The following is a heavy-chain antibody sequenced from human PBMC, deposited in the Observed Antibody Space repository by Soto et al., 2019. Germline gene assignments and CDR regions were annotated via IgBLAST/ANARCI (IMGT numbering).Heavy chain of an antibody. CDR3: VRVVERHYFDY. CDR2: TRDKSESYTT. J-gene: IGHJ4*02. V-gene: IGHV3-72*01. Sequence: GGSLRLSCAASGFIISDRYMDWVRQAPGKGLEWVGRTRDKSESYTTEYAASVKGRFTISRDDSKNSLYLQMNSLKTEDTAVYYCVRVVERHYFDYWGKGALVTVSS. CDR1: GFIISDRY. D-gene: IGHD1-1*01.